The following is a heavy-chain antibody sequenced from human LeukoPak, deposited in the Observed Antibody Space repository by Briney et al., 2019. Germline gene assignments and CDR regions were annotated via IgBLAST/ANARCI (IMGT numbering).Heavy chain of an antibody. CDR3: AKPPEVGATVGYFDY. Sequence: GGSLRLSCAASGFTFSSYGMHWVRQAPGKGLEWVALISFDGSNQYYADSVKGRFTISRDSSKNTMYLQMNSLRPEDTAVYYCAKPPEVGATVGYFDYWGQGSLVTVCS. J-gene: IGHJ4*02. D-gene: IGHD1-26*01. V-gene: IGHV3-30*18. CDR1: GFTFSSYG. CDR2: ISFDGSNQ.